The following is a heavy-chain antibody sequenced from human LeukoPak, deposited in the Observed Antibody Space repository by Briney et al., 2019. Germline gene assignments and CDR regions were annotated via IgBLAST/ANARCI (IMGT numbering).Heavy chain of an antibody. D-gene: IGHD2-2*01. Sequence: GPTLVKPTQTHTLTCPYSGFSLSPSAGGVGWIRQHPEKALQWLALIYWDDDKRYSSSLKSRLTITKDTSKTQVVLTMTNMDPVDTATYYCAHRRYCSSTSCTFFDYWGQGTLVTVSS. V-gene: IGHV2-5*02. CDR1: GFSLSPSAGG. CDR3: AHRRYCSSTSCTFFDY. J-gene: IGHJ4*02. CDR2: IYWDDDK.